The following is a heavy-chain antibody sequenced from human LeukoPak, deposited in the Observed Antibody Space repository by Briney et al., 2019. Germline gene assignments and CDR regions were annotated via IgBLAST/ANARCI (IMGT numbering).Heavy chain of an antibody. CDR2: ISSSSSTT. V-gene: IGHV3-48*02. CDR3: AGGDRGTDDY. D-gene: IGHD3-16*01. J-gene: IGHJ4*02. Sequence: PGGSLRLSCAASGFTFSSYSMNWVRQAPGKGLEWVSYISSSSSTTYYADSVKGRFTISRDNAKNSLYLQMNSLRDEDTAVYYCAGGDRGTDDYWGQGTLVTVSS. CDR1: GFTFSSYS.